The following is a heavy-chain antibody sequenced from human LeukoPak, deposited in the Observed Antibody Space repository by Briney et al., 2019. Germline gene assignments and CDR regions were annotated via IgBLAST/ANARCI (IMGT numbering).Heavy chain of an antibody. J-gene: IGHJ3*02. D-gene: IGHD6-25*01. CDR1: GFSFSTYA. CDR3: AKEHQRAFDI. V-gene: IGHV3-33*06. Sequence: PGTSLRLSCAASGFSFSTYAMHWVRQAPGKGLEWVAVIWYGGSNKYYADSVKGRFTISRDNSKNTLYLQMNSLRAEDTAVYYCAKEHQRAFDIWGQGTMVTVSS. CDR2: IWYGGSNK.